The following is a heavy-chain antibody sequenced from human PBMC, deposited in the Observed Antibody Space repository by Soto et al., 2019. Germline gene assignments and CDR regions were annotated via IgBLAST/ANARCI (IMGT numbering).Heavy chain of an antibody. J-gene: IGHJ6*02. Sequence: GGSLRLSCAASGFTFSSYAMSWVRQAPGKGLEWVSAISGSGGSTYYADSVKGRFTISRDNSKNTLYLQMNSLRAEDTAVYYCEIIHRGHLYYYYGMDLWGQGTTVTVSS. CDR2: ISGSGGST. CDR3: EIIHRGHLYYYYGMDL. D-gene: IGHD3-10*01. V-gene: IGHV3-23*01. CDR1: GFTFSSYA.